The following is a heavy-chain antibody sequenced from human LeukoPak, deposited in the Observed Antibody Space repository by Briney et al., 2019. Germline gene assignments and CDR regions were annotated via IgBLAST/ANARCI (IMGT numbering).Heavy chain of an antibody. D-gene: IGHD6-13*01. CDR1: GFTFNTYW. CDR3: ARLRAAAGTGFDY. CDR2: IKKDGSER. J-gene: IGHJ4*02. Sequence: HPGGSLRLSCAASGFTFNTYWMSWVRQAPGKGLEWVANIKKDGSERYYVDSVKGRFTISRDNAKNSLYLQMNSLRAEDTAVYYCARLRAAAGTGFDYWGQGTLVTVSS. V-gene: IGHV3-7*01.